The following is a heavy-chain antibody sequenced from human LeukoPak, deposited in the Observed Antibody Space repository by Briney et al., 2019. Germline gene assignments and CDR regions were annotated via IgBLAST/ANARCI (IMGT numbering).Heavy chain of an antibody. CDR2: LSGSSLYT. V-gene: IGHV3-23*01. CDR3: ASLATSLTAVRGFSASGSLGNP. CDR1: GFTFSTYG. D-gene: IGHD3-10*01. J-gene: IGHJ5*02. Sequence: GGSLRLSCTASGFTFSTYGMSWVRQAPGKGLEWVSALSGSSLYTHYADSVKGRFTISRDNSKNTLYLQMNGLRPEDTAVYYCASLATSLTAVRGFSASGSLGNPWGQGTLVTVSS.